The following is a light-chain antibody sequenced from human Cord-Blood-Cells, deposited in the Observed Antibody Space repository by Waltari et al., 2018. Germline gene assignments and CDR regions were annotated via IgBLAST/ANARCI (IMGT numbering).Light chain of an antibody. J-gene: IGLJ3*02. CDR1: GSNTGEGYD. CDR3: QSYDSSLSGWV. CDR2: GNS. Sequence: QSVLTPPTSVSGDPGQRATISCTGRGSNTGEGYDVHWYQQLPRTVPKLLTYGNSTRPVGVPVRSSGSKSGTSASLAITGLQAEDEADYYCQSYDSSLSGWVFGGGTKLTVL. V-gene: IGLV1-40*01.